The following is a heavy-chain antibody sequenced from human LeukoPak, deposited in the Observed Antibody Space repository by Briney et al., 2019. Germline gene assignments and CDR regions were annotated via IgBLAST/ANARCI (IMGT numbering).Heavy chain of an antibody. CDR2: MNPNSGNT. V-gene: IGHV1-8*03. CDR3: ARGMVATPVNWFDP. D-gene: IGHD1-26*01. CDR1: GYTFTSYD. Sequence: GASVKVSCKASGYTFTSYDINWVRQATGQGLEWMGWMNPNSGNTGYAQKFQGRVTITRNTSISTAYMELSSLRSEDTAVYYCARGMVATPVNWFDPWGQGTLVTVSS. J-gene: IGHJ5*02.